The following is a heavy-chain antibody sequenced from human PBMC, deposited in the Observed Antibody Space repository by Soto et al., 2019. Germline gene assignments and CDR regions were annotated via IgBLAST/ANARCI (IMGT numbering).Heavy chain of an antibody. D-gene: IGHD1-26*01. CDR3: ASSVFP. J-gene: IGHJ5*02. V-gene: IGHV4-30-2*01. CDR1: GGSISSGGYS. Sequence: SETLSLTCAVSGGSISSGGYSWSWIRQPPGKGLEWIGYIYHSGSTYYNPSLKSRVSISVDRSKNQFSLKLSSVTAADTAVYYGASSVFPWGQGTLVTVSS. CDR2: IYHSGST.